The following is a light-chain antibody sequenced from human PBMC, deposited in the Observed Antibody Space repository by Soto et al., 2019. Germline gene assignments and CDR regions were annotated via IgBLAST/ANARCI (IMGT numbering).Light chain of an antibody. CDR1: SGHSTYA. CDR3: QTWGTGIQVI. Sequence: QSVLTQSPSASASLGASVKLTCTLSSGHSTYAIAWHQQQPEKGPRYLMKLNSDGSHSKGDGIPDRFSGSSSGAERYLTISSLQSEDEADYCCQTWGTGIQVIFGGGTKLPVL. V-gene: IGLV4-69*01. J-gene: IGLJ2*01. CDR2: LNSDGSH.